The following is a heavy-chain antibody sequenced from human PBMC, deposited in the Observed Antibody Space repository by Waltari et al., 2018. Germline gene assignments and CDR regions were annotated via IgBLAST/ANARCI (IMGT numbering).Heavy chain of an antibody. D-gene: IGHD6-19*01. J-gene: IGHJ1*01. CDR2: ITPVFNTP. CDR3: ARAVTGKEYFPY. V-gene: IGHV1-69*01. CDR1: GGSCSTSA. Sequence: QVQVVQSGAEVKRPGSSVKVSCKASGGSCSTSAMSWVRQAPGQGLEWMGGITPVFNTPTYARNLQGRVSITADESTETVYMELRSLTSDDTALYYCARAVTGKEYFPYWGQGTLVVVSS.